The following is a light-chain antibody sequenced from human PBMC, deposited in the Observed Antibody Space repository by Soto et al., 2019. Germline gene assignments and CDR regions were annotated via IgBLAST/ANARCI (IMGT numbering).Light chain of an antibody. J-gene: IGKJ1*01. CDR1: QSVSSSH. CDR3: LQYHNLWA. Sequence: EIVLTQSPGTLSLSPGERATLSCRASQSVSSSHLAWYQHKPGQAPRLLIYAASSRATGSPARFSGSGSGTEFTLTISGLQSDDFTVYSCLQYHNLWAFGQGTKVDIK. V-gene: IGKV3-20*01. CDR2: AAS.